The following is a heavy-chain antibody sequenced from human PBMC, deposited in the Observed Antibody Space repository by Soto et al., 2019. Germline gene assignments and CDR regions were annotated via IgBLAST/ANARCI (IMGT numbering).Heavy chain of an antibody. V-gene: IGHV3-9*01. CDR1: GFTFDDYA. CDR2: ISWNSGTI. J-gene: IGHJ4*02. Sequence: PGGSLRLSCAASGFTFDDYAMHWVRQAPGKGLEWVSGISWNSGTIGYADSVKGRFTISRDNAKNSLYLQMNSLRPDDTALYYCVRRVGAGTTGPFDYWGQGTLVTVSS. CDR3: VRRVGAGTTGPFDY. D-gene: IGHD1-7*01.